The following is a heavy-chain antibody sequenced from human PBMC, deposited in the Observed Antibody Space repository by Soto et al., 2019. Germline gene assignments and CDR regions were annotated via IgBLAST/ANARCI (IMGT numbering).Heavy chain of an antibody. J-gene: IGHJ4*02. D-gene: IGHD6-13*01. Sequence: QVQLQESGPGLVKPSGTLSLTCAVSGVSISSHDWWTWVRQPPGKGLEWIGESHQSGSTNYNSSLASRVTIEVDTSKHQFSLKLRSVTVADTAVYYCATRDNSRFYWGQGTLVTVSS. CDR2: SHQSGST. CDR1: GVSISSHDW. CDR3: ATRDNSRFY. V-gene: IGHV4-4*02.